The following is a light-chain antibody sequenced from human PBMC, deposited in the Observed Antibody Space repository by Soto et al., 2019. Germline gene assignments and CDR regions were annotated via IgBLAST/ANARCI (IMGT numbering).Light chain of an antibody. V-gene: IGKV3-20*01. J-gene: IGKJ1*01. CDR1: QSVSSSY. CDR2: GAS. CDR3: QQYGSSPKT. Sequence: EIVLTQSPGTLSLSPGERATLSCRASQSVSSSYLAWYQQKPGQARRLLIYGASSRATGIPDRFSGSGSGTDFTLTISRLEREDFAVYYCQQYGSSPKTFGQGTKVEIK.